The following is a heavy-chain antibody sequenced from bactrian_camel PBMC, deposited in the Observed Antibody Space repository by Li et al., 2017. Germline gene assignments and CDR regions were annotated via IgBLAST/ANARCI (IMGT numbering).Heavy chain of an antibody. V-gene: IGHV3S40*01. CDR3: VRDLRRCSGGNWDYSGY. CDR2: INSGGGST. Sequence: DVQLVESGGGLVQPGGSLRLSCEASGFTSSSYAMSWVRQAPGKGLEWVSAINSGGGSTYYADSVKGRFTISQDNAKNTLYLQMDSLKPEDTGMYYCVRDLRRCSGGNWDYSGYRGQGTQVTV. J-gene: IGHJ6*01. CDR1: GFTSSSYA. D-gene: IGHD8*01.